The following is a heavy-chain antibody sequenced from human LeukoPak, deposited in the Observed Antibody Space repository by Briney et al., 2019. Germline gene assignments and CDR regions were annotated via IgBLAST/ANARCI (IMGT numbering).Heavy chain of an antibody. Sequence: GASVKVSCKASGYTFTSYGISWVRQAPGQGLEWMGWISAYNGNTNYAQKLQGRVTMTTDTSTSTAYMELRSLSSDDTAVYYCARARYDILTGYFPIDYWGQGTLVTVSS. J-gene: IGHJ4*02. CDR2: ISAYNGNT. V-gene: IGHV1-18*01. CDR1: GYTFTSYG. CDR3: ARARYDILTGYFPIDY. D-gene: IGHD3-9*01.